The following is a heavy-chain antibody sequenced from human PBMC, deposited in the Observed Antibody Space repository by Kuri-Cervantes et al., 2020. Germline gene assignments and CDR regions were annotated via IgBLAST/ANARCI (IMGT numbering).Heavy chain of an antibody. CDR1: GFTFSSYW. J-gene: IGHJ4*02. CDR3: AKSYYYDSSGSY. D-gene: IGHD3-22*01. V-gene: IGHV3-30*02. Sequence: GGSLRLSCAASGFTFSSYWMVWVRQAPGMGLEWVAFIRYDGSNKYYADSVKGRFTISRDNSKNTLYLQMNSLRAEDTAVYYCAKSYYYDSSGSYWGQGTLVTVSS. CDR2: IRYDGSNK.